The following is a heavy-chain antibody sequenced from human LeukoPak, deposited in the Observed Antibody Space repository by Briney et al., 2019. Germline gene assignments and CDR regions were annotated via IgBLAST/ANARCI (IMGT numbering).Heavy chain of an antibody. D-gene: IGHD2-21*02. Sequence: GRSLRLSCAASGFTFSSYAMHWVRQAPGKGLEWVAVISYDGSNKYYADSVKGRFTISRDNSKNTLYLQMNSLRAEDTAVYYCARERVAAPTYCGGDCYSVGIFDYWGQGTLVTVSS. V-gene: IGHV3-30*04. CDR1: GFTFSSYA. CDR3: ARERVAAPTYCGGDCYSVGIFDY. J-gene: IGHJ4*02. CDR2: ISYDGSNK.